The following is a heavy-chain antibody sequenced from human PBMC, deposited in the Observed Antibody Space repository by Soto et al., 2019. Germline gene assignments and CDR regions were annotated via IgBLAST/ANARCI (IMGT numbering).Heavy chain of an antibody. Sequence: QVELVESGGGVVQPGRSLRLSCAASGFTFRNSALHWVRQAPGKGLEWVAVISFDGNNKYYADSVKGRFTISRDNFKNTLYLEINNLRPEATAVYYCARDRLGVIAQQIARYYFYGMDVWGQGTTVTVSS. CDR3: ARDRLGVIAQQIARYYFYGMDV. D-gene: IGHD2-21*01. CDR2: ISFDGNNK. V-gene: IGHV3-30-3*01. J-gene: IGHJ6*02. CDR1: GFTFRNSA.